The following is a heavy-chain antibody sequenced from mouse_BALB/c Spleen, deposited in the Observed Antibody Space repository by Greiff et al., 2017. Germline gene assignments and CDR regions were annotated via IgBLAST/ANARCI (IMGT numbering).Heavy chain of an antibody. V-gene: IGHV1-26*01. D-gene: IGHD2-1*01. J-gene: IGHJ3*01. CDR1: GYSFTGYY. CDR2: VNPNNGGT. CDR3: ARYGNYEAWFAY. Sequence: VQLQQSGPDLVKPGASVNISCKASGYSFTGYYMHWVKQSHGKSLEWIGRVNPNNGGTSYNQKFKGKAILTVDKSSSTAYMELRSLTSEDSAVYYCARYGNYEAWFAYWGQGTLVTVSA.